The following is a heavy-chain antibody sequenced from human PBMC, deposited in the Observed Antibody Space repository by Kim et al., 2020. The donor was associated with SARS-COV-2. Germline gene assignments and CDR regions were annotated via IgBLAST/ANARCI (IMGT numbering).Heavy chain of an antibody. CDR1: GFTFSSYA. V-gene: IGHV3-23*01. D-gene: IGHD3-10*01. Sequence: GGSLRLSCAASGFTFSSYAMSWVRQAPGKGLEWVSAISGSGGSTYYADSVKGRFTISRDNSKNTLYLQMNSLRAEDTAVYYCAKDPPITMVRGVHQYYFDYWGQGTLVTVSS. CDR2: ISGSGGST. J-gene: IGHJ4*02. CDR3: AKDPPITMVRGVHQYYFDY.